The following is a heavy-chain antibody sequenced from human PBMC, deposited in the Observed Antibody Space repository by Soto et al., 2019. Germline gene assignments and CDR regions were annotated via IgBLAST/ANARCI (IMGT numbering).Heavy chain of an antibody. CDR1: GFTFSSYS. Sequence: GGSLRLSCAASGFTFSSYSMNWVRQAPGKGLEWVSSISSTSVSIFYADSVKGRFTISRDNAKNSLYLQMNSLRAEDTAVYYCASLQNPGSFDAFDIWAQGTMVTVSS. CDR2: ISSTSVSI. J-gene: IGHJ3*02. D-gene: IGHD6-25*01. CDR3: ASLQNPGSFDAFDI. V-gene: IGHV3-21*01.